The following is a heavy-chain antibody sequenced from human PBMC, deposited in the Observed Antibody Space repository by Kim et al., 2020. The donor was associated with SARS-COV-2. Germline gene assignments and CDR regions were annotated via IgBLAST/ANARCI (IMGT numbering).Heavy chain of an antibody. Sequence: SDTRYSPSSQGQVTISADKSISTAYLQWSSLKASDTAMYYCARHDPYTTYWGQGTLVTVSS. V-gene: IGHV5-51*01. D-gene: IGHD4-17*01. CDR2: SDT. J-gene: IGHJ4*02. CDR3: ARHDPYTTY.